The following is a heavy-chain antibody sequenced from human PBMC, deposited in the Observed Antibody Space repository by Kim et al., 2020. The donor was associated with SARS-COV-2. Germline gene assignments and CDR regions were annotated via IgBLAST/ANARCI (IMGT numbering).Heavy chain of an antibody. CDR3: ATDYYGSGRDDTPDY. Sequence: ASVKVSCKVSGYTLTELSMHWVRQAPGKGLEWMGGFDPEDGETIYAQKFQGRVTMTEDTSTDTAYMELSSLRSEDTAVYYCATDYYGSGRDDTPDYWGQGTLVTVSS. V-gene: IGHV1-24*01. CDR1: GYTLTELS. J-gene: IGHJ4*02. CDR2: FDPEDGET. D-gene: IGHD3-10*01.